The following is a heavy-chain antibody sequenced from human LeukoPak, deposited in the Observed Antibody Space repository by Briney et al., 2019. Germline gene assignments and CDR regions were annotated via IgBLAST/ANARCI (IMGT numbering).Heavy chain of an antibody. D-gene: IGHD3-22*01. CDR1: GGTFSSYA. CDR2: IIPIFGTA. V-gene: IGHV1-69*05. Sequence: SVKVSCKASGGTFSSYAIGWVRQAPGQGLEWMGRIIPIFGTANYAQKFQGRVTITTDESTSTAYMELSSLRSEDTAVYYCARNLYYYDSSGYYYFDYWGQGTLVTVSS. CDR3: ARNLYYYDSSGYYYFDY. J-gene: IGHJ4*02.